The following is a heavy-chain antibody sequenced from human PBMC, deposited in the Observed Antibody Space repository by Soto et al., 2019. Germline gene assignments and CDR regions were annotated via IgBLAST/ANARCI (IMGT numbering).Heavy chain of an antibody. CDR1: GGIFSTYA. Sequence: QVQLVQSGAEVKKPGSSVKVSCKASGGIFSTYAISWLRRAPGQGLEWLGGIIPIFGTPNYAQRFQGRVTITADESTSTAYMELSRLRAADTAVYYCARDRDDYGSGNYYNRIDFWGQGTLGTVSS. CDR3: ARDRDDYGSGNYYNRIDF. D-gene: IGHD3-10*01. CDR2: IIPIFGTP. J-gene: IGHJ4*02. V-gene: IGHV1-69*01.